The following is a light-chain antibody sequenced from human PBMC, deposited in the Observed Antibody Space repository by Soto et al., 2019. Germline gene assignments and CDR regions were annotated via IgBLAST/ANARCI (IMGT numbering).Light chain of an antibody. J-gene: IGKJ1*01. CDR2: YTS. CDR1: QYVGTR. Sequence: EIVLTQSPATLSSSPGETATLSCRASQYVGTRLAWYQHKPGQVPRLLIYYTSNRATGIPARFSGSGSGTDFTLTINSLAPEDFAIYYCHQRQSWPRTFGQGTKVDI. V-gene: IGKV3-11*01. CDR3: HQRQSWPRT.